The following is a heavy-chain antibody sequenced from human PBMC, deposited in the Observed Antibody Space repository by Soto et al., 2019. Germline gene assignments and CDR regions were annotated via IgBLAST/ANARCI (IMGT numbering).Heavy chain of an antibody. Sequence: SGPTLVNPTQTLTLTCTFSGFSLSTSGVGVGWIRQPPGKALEWLALIYWNDDKRYSPSLKSRLTITKDTSKNQVVLTMTNMDPVDTDTYYCAHRRLEYSSSSGGNWFAPSGQRTLVTVSS. CDR1: GFSLSTSGVG. CDR2: IYWNDDK. D-gene: IGHD6-6*01. V-gene: IGHV2-5*01. J-gene: IGHJ5*02. CDR3: AHRRLEYSSSSGGNWFAP.